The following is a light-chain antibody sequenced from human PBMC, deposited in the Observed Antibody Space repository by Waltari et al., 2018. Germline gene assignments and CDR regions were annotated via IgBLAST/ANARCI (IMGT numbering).Light chain of an antibody. CDR1: PDVDSTY. Sequence: VLTQSPGILSLSPGERATLSCRASPDVDSTYLAWYQQQPGQAPRLLMYATSTRPAGIPDRFSGSGSGTDFTLTIDTLEPEDSAVYFCQQFGGATMYTFGQGTRLDI. CDR2: ATS. CDR3: QQFGGATMYT. J-gene: IGKJ2*01. V-gene: IGKV3-20*01.